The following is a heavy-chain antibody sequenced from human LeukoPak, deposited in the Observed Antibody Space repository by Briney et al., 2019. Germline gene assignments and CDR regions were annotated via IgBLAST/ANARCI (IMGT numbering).Heavy chain of an antibody. J-gene: IGHJ6*02. Sequence: GGSLRLSCAVSGFTFSSYGMHWVRQAPGKGLEWVAVIWYDGSNKYYADSVKGRFTISRDNSKNTLYLQMNSLRAEDTAVYYCARVMDCSSTSCYFRYYYYYGMDVWGQGTTVTVSS. CDR3: ARVMDCSSTSCYFRYYYYYGMDV. D-gene: IGHD2-2*01. V-gene: IGHV3-33*01. CDR2: IWYDGSNK. CDR1: GFTFSSYG.